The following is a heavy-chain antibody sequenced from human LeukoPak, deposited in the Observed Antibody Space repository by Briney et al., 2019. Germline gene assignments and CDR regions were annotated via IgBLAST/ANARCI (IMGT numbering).Heavy chain of an antibody. J-gene: IGHJ4*02. Sequence: GGSLRLSCTASGFTFGDYAMSWFRQAPGKGLEWVGFIRSKAYGGTTEYAASVKGRFTISRDDSKSIAYLRMNSLKTEDTAVYYCTRSLLGYDSSGYPYWGQGTLVTVSS. CDR3: TRSLLGYDSSGYPY. CDR1: GFTFGDYA. CDR2: IRSKAYGGTT. D-gene: IGHD3-22*01. V-gene: IGHV3-49*03.